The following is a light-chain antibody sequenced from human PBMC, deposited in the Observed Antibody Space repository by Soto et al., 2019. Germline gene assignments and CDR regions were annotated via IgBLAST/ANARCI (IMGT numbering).Light chain of an antibody. CDR1: QTVSSSYY. CDR2: GAS. V-gene: IGKV3-20*01. Sequence: EVVLTQSPGTLSLSPGDRATLSCRTSQTVSSSYYLAWYQQKPGQAPRLLMYGASNRASGVPDRFSSGWSGTDFTLTISRREPEDFAVDYCQQYVTSPPGYTFGQGTELRIK. CDR3: QQYVTSPPGYT. J-gene: IGKJ2*01.